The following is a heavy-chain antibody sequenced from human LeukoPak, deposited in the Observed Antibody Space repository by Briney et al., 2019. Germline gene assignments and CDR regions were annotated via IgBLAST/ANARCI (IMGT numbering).Heavy chain of an antibody. Sequence: GGSLRLSCAASGFTFSSYAMNWVRQAPGKGLKWVSGISESGAITHYADSVKGRFTISRDNSKTTVFLQMNSLRAEDTAVYYCAKPRPGGSTEPFDSWGQGTLVTVSS. CDR3: AKPRPGGSTEPFDS. CDR1: GFTFSSYA. D-gene: IGHD1-26*01. J-gene: IGHJ4*02. V-gene: IGHV3-23*01. CDR2: ISESGAIT.